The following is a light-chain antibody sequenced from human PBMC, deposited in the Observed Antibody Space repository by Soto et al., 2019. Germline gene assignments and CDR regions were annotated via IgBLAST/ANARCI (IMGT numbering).Light chain of an antibody. J-gene: IGKJ4*02. CDR1: QGISNH. CDR3: LKYNSGPRT. V-gene: IGKV1-27*01. Sequence: DIQMTQSPSSLSASLGDRVTITCWASQGISNHLAWYQKKPGKVPKLLIYAASPLQSGFPSRFSGSGSRTDFTLTIGSLQRDDVAAYYGLKYNSGPRTFGGGTKVEIK. CDR2: AAS.